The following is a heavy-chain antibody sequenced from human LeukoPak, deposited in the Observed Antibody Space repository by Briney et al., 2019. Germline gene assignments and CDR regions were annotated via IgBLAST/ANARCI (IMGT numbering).Heavy chain of an antibody. Sequence: ASVKVSCKVSGYTLTELSMHWVRQAPGKGLEWMGGFDPEDGETIYAQKFQGRVTMTEDTSTDTAYMELSSLRSEDTAVYYWATGTPKATVTADFDYWGQGTLVTVSS. V-gene: IGHV1-24*01. CDR1: GYTLTELS. CDR2: FDPEDGET. CDR3: ATGTPKATVTADFDY. J-gene: IGHJ4*02. D-gene: IGHD4-17*01.